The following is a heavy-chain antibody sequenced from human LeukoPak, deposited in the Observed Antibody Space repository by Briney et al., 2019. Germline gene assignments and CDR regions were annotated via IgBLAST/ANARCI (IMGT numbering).Heavy chain of an antibody. CDR2: IYYSGST. V-gene: IGHV4-59*12. CDR1: GGSISSYY. D-gene: IGHD5-18*01. J-gene: IGHJ6*03. CDR3: AREEFRYSYDYYYYYYYMDV. Sequence: WETLSLTCTVSGGSISSYYWSWVRQPPGKGLEWVGYIYYSGSTNYDPSLKGRSTISVDTSKNQFSLKLSSVTAADTAVYYCAREEFRYSYDYYYYYYYMDVWGKGTTVTISS.